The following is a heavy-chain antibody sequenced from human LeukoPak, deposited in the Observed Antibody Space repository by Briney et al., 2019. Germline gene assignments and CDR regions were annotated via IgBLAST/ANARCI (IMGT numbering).Heavy chain of an antibody. D-gene: IGHD2-2*01. V-gene: IGHV3-30*02. J-gene: IGHJ4*02. Sequence: GGSLRLSCAASGFTFNIYGMHWVRQAPGKGLEWVAFIRYDGSNKYYADSVKGRFTISRDNSKNTLYLQMNSLRAEDTAVYYCAKERCSGTSCYCFDYWGQGTLVTVSS. CDR2: IRYDGSNK. CDR3: AKERCSGTSCYCFDY. CDR1: GFTFNIYG.